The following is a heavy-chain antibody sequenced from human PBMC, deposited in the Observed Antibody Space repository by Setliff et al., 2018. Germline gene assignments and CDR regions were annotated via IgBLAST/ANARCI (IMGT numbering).Heavy chain of an antibody. Sequence: PGGSLRLSCAASGFTFNNYAMSWVRQAPGKGLEWVSAISGSGASTFYVDSVKGRFTISRDNSENTLFLQMTSLRPEDTGIYYCAKVKKPLIRGSGFDYWGRGTLVTVSS. J-gene: IGHJ4*02. CDR1: GFTFNNYA. CDR2: ISGSGAST. D-gene: IGHD3-10*01. CDR3: AKVKKPLIRGSGFDY. V-gene: IGHV3-23*01.